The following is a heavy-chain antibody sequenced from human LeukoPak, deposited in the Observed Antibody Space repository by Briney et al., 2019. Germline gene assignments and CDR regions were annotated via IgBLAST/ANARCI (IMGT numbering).Heavy chain of an antibody. CDR3: ARVSEYYYFDY. V-gene: IGHV1-2*02. J-gene: IGHJ4*02. CDR2: INPNSGGT. D-gene: IGHD2/OR15-2a*01. CDR1: RYTFTDYF. Sequence: SVTVSCMPSRYTFTDYFMHWLGQAPGHRPEWMGWINPNSGGTNYAQKFQGRVIMARDTSISSAYMELSRLRSDDTAVYYCARVSEYYYFDYWGQGTLVTVSS.